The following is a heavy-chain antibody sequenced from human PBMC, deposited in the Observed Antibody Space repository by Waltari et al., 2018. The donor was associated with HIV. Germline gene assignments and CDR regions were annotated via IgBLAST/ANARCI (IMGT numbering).Heavy chain of an antibody. J-gene: IGHJ4*02. Sequence: EVQLLESGGGLVQPGGSLRLSCAASGFTFSSYAMSWVRQAPGKGLEWVSAISGSGGSTYYADSVKGRFTISRDNSKNTLYLQMNSLRAEDTAVYYCAKAPHKTYGFVVVVAATYLDYWGQGTLVTVSS. CDR3: AKAPHKTYGFVVVVAATYLDY. D-gene: IGHD2-15*01. V-gene: IGHV3-23*01. CDR1: GFTFSSYA. CDR2: ISGSGGST.